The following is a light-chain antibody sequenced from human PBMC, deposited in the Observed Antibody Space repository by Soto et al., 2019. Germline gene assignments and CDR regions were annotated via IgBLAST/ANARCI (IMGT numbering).Light chain of an antibody. CDR3: QHYVSSRT. V-gene: IGKV3-20*01. CDR1: QSVSSSY. J-gene: IGKJ1*01. Sequence: EIVLTQSPGTLSLSPGERATLSCRASQSVSSSYLAWYHQKPGQAPRLLIYGASSRATGIPDRFSGSGSGTDFTLTISRLEPEDFAVYYCQHYVSSRTFGQGTKVEIK. CDR2: GAS.